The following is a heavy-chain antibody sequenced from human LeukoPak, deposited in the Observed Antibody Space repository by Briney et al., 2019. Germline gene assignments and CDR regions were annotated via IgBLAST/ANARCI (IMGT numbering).Heavy chain of an antibody. J-gene: IGHJ4*02. Sequence: GGSLRLSCAASGFTFSSYSMNWVRQAPGKGLEWVSSISSSSSYIYYADSVKGRITISRDNAKNSLYLQMNSLRAEDTAAYYCAGAEGATIEANDYWGQGTLVTVSS. CDR3: AGAEGATIEANDY. D-gene: IGHD1-26*01. V-gene: IGHV3-21*01. CDR1: GFTFSSYS. CDR2: ISSSSSYI.